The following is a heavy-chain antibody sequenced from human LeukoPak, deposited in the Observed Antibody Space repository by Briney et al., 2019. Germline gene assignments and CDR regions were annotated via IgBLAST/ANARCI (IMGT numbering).Heavy chain of an antibody. D-gene: IGHD2-2*01. V-gene: IGHV3-30*04. J-gene: IGHJ4*02. CDR2: ISYDGGHK. Sequence: GGSLRLSCAASGFTFSSYAMSWVRQAPGKGLQWVAVISYDGGHKDYANSVKGRFTIYSDNSKNTLYLQMNSLRAEDTAVYYCAVPAAGSYYFDYWGQGTLVTVSS. CDR1: GFTFSSYA. CDR3: AVPAAGSYYFDY.